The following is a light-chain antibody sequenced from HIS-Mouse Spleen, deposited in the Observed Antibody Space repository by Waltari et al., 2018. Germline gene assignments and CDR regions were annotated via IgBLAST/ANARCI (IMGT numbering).Light chain of an antibody. Sequence: SYELTQQPSVSVSPGQTASITCSGDKLGDKYACWYQQKPGQSPVLVIYQDSKRPSGIPERFSGSNSGNTATLTISGTQAMDEADYYCQAWDSSTVVFGGGTK. J-gene: IGLJ2*01. CDR1: KLGDKY. V-gene: IGLV3-1*01. CDR3: QAWDSSTVV. CDR2: QDS.